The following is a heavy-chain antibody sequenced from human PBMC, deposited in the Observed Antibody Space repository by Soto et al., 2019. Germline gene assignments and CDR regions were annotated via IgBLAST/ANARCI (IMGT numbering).Heavy chain of an antibody. V-gene: IGHV3-20*04. D-gene: IGHD3-22*01. J-gene: IGHJ4*02. CDR1: GFTFDDYG. CDR2: IDWNGGST. CDR3: ARATYYYDSSGYASIYFDY. Sequence: PGGSLRLSCAASGFTFDDYGVSWVRQVPGKGLEWVSGIDWNGGSTGSADSVKGRFTISKDTSKNQVVLTMTNMDPVDTATYYCARATYYYDSSGYASIYFDYWGQGTLVTVSS.